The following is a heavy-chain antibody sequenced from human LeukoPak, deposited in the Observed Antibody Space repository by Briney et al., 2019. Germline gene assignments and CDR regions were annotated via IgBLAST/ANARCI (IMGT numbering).Heavy chain of an antibody. J-gene: IGHJ4*02. CDR1: GFTFSSYA. V-gene: IGHV3-30*14. CDR3: ARDRGVATMDY. D-gene: IGHD5-12*01. CDR2: ISFDGNNK. Sequence: GGSLRLSCAASGFTFSSYAIHWVRQGPGKGLEWVAVISFDGNNKYYADSVKGRFTISRDNSKNTLSLQMNSLRPEDTAVYYCARDRGVATMDYWGQGTVVTVSS.